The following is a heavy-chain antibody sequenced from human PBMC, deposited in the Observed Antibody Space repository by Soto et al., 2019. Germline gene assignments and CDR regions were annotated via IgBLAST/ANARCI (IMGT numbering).Heavy chain of an antibody. V-gene: IGHV4-31*03. J-gene: IGHJ5*02. CDR2: IYYSGST. D-gene: IGHD3-10*01. CDR1: GGSISSGGYY. Sequence: QVQLQESGPGLVKPSQTLSLTCTVSGGSISSGGYYWSWIRQHPGKGLEWIGYIYYSGSTYYNPSLKRRVTRSVDWSKNQFSVKLSSVTAADPAVYYCARVGGGMVRGPEPRLNWFDPWGQGTLVTVSS. CDR3: ARVGGGMVRGPEPRLNWFDP.